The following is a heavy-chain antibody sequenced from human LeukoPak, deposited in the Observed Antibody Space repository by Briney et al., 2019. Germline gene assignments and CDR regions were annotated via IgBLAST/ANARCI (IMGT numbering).Heavy chain of an antibody. CDR2: IIPIFGTA. Sequence: GASVKVSCKASGGTFSSYAISWVRQAPEQGLEWMGGIIPIFGTANYAQKFQGRVTITADESTSTAYMELSSLRSEDTAVYYCARHGAAAVLLFDYWGQGTLVTVSS. CDR3: ARHGAAAVLLFDY. CDR1: GGTFSSYA. D-gene: IGHD6-13*01. V-gene: IGHV1-69*13. J-gene: IGHJ4*02.